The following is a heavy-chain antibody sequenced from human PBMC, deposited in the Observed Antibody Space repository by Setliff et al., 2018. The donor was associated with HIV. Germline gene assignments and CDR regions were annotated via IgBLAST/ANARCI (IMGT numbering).Heavy chain of an antibody. D-gene: IGHD4-17*01. V-gene: IGHV1-2*02. CDR1: GYAFTVYY. CDR3: ARGLTTVTAVDY. J-gene: IGHJ4*02. CDR2: INTNSGDT. Sequence: ASVKVSCKASGYAFTVYYVHWVRQAPGRGLEWMGWINTNSGDTNFAQKFQGRVTMTRDTSISTAYMELSGLRSDDTAIYCCARGLTTVTAVDYWGQGALVTVSS.